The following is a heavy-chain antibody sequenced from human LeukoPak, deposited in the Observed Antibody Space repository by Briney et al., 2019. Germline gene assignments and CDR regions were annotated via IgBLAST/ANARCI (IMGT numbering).Heavy chain of an antibody. CDR3: ARYYDFWSGYLDY. V-gene: IGHV4-34*01. J-gene: IGHJ4*02. Sequence: SETLSLTCAVYGGSFSGYYWSWIRQPPGKGLEWIGEINHSGSTNYNPSLKSRVTLSVDTSKNQFSLKLSSVTAADTAVYYCARYYDFWSGYLDYWGQGTLVTVSS. CDR2: INHSGST. CDR1: GGSFSGYY. D-gene: IGHD3-3*01.